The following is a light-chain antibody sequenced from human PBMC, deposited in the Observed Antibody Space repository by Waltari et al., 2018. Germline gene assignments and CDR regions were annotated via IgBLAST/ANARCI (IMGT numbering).Light chain of an antibody. CDR2: WAS. CDR1: QSILDSSNKRNY. CDR3: HQYYLTPWT. Sequence: DIVMTQSPDSLAVSLGERATIKCKSSQSILDSSNKRNYLGWYQQKPGQPPKLLIYWASTREAGVPDRFSGSGSGTDFTLTINGLQPEDAAVYFCHQYYLTPWTFGQGTKLEIK. J-gene: IGKJ1*01. V-gene: IGKV4-1*01.